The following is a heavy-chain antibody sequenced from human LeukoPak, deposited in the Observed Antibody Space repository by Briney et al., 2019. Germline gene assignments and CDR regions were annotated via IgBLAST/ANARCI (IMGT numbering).Heavy chain of an antibody. CDR2: ISYDGSNK. V-gene: IGHV3-30-3*01. CDR3: ARDRFHYGSGSYYFDY. D-gene: IGHD3-10*01. Sequence: GRSLRLSCAASGFTFSSYAMHWVRQAPGKGLEWVAVISYDGSNKYYADSVKGRFTISRDNSKNTLYLQMNSLRAEDTAVYYCARDRFHYGSGSYYFDYWGQGTLVTVSS. CDR1: GFTFSSYA. J-gene: IGHJ4*02.